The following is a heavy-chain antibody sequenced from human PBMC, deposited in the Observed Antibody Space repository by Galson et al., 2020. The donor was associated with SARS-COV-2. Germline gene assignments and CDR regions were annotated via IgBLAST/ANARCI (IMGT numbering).Heavy chain of an antibody. V-gene: IGHV1-18*04. CDR2: ISGYSGNL. CDR3: ARGERLLGYFYGLDV. J-gene: IGHJ6*02. D-gene: IGHD2-15*01. Sequence: ASVKVSCKASAYTFTNFGVNWVRQAPGQGLEWVGWISGYSGNLVYAEKFQGRVTMTTDKSTNTAYMELRSLKSDDTAVYFCARGERLLGYFYGLDVWGQGTAISVSS. CDR1: AYTFTNFG.